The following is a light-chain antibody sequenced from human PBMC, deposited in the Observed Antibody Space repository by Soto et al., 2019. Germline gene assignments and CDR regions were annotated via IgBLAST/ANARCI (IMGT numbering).Light chain of an antibody. CDR3: KQYNSSSLT. CDR1: QSIDYC. J-gene: IGKJ4*01. Sequence: DIQMTQSPSFLSASVGDRVTITCRASQSIDYCLAWYQQKPGKAPKLLIYDASSLKSGVPLRFSGSGSGTEFALTINSLQPDDLATYYCKQYNSSSLTFGGGTKVDIK. V-gene: IGKV1-5*01. CDR2: DAS.